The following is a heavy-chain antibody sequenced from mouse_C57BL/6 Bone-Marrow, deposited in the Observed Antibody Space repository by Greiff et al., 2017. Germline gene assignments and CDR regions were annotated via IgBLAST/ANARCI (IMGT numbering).Heavy chain of an antibody. CDR2: IDPENGDT. J-gene: IGHJ3*01. D-gene: IGHD1-1*01. CDR1: GFNIKDDY. Sequence: EVMLVESGAELVRPGASVKLSCTASGFNIKDDYMHWVKQRPEQGLEWIGWIDPENGDTEYASKFQGKATITADTSSNTAYLQLSSLTSEDTAVYYCTTRHGSFAYWGQGTLVTVSA. V-gene: IGHV14-4*01. CDR3: TTRHGSFAY.